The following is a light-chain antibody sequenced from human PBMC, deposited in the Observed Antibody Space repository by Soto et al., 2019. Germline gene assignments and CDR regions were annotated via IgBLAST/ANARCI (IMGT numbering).Light chain of an antibody. CDR2: TST. CDR1: SSNVGGNS. V-gene: IGLV1-44*01. Sequence: QTVLTQPPSASGTPGQRVTISCSGSSSNVGGNSVNWYQDVPTTAPKLLIYTSTQRPSGVPDLFSGSKSGTSALLAISGLQSEDEADYYCASWDDSLNGPVFGTGTKVTVL. J-gene: IGLJ1*01. CDR3: ASWDDSLNGPV.